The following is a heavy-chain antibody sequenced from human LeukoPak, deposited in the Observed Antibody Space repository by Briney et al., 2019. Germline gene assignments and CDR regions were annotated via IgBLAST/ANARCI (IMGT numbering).Heavy chain of an antibody. CDR2: IYHSGST. Sequence: PSETLSLTCAVSGGSISSSNWWSWVRQPPGKGLEWIGQIYHSGSTYYNPSLKSRVTISVDTSKNQFSLKLSSVTAADTAVYYCAVTYYDFWSGYSVHAFDIWGQGTMVTVSS. CDR3: AVTYYDFWSGYSVHAFDI. V-gene: IGHV4-4*02. CDR1: GGSISSSNW. J-gene: IGHJ3*02. D-gene: IGHD3-3*01.